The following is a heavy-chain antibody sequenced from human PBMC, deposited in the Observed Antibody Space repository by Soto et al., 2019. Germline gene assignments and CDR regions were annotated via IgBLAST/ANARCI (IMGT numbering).Heavy chain of an antibody. Sequence: SETLSLTCTVSGGYISSYYWSWIRQPPGKGLEWIGYIYYSGSTNYNPSLKSRVTISVDTSKNQFSLKLSSVTAADTAVYYCARHRAAAWSNDAFDIWGQGTMVTVSS. V-gene: IGHV4-59*08. CDR2: IYYSGST. D-gene: IGHD6-13*01. J-gene: IGHJ3*02. CDR1: GGYISSYY. CDR3: ARHRAAAWSNDAFDI.